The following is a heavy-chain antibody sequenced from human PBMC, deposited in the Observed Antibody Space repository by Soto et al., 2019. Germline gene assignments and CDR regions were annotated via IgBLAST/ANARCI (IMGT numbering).Heavy chain of an antibody. V-gene: IGHV4-59*01. CDR2: IYYSGST. Sequence: SETLSLTCTVSGGSISSYYWSWIRQPPGKGLEWIGYIYYSGSTNYNPSLKSRVTISVDTSKNQFSLKLSSVTAADTAVYYCARSRGVRRGIDYWGQGTLVTSPQ. J-gene: IGHJ4*02. CDR1: GGSISSYY. CDR3: ARSRGVRRGIDY. D-gene: IGHD3-10*01.